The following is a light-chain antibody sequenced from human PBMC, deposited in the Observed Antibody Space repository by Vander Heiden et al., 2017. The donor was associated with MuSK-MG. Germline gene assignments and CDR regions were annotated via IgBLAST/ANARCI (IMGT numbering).Light chain of an antibody. Sequence: SYELPQSPSVSVSPGQTATLTCSGDKLGDKYACWYQRKPGQSPVLVIYQDSKRPSGIPERFAGSNSGNTATLTISGTQARDEADDYCQAWDSSTAVVGGGTKLTVL. J-gene: IGLJ2*01. CDR1: KLGDKY. CDR3: QAWDSSTAV. CDR2: QDS. V-gene: IGLV3-1*01.